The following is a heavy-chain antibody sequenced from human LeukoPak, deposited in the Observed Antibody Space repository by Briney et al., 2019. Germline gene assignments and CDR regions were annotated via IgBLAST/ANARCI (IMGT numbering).Heavy chain of an antibody. CDR3: ARGQGWLVDY. Sequence: GGSLRLSCAASGFTFSSYDMNWVRQAPGKGLEWVSYISSSGSTIYYADSVKGRFTISRDNAKNALHLQMNSLRAEDTAVYYCARGQGWLVDYWGQGTLVTVSS. J-gene: IGHJ4*02. V-gene: IGHV3-48*03. CDR2: ISSSGSTI. D-gene: IGHD6-19*01. CDR1: GFTFSSYD.